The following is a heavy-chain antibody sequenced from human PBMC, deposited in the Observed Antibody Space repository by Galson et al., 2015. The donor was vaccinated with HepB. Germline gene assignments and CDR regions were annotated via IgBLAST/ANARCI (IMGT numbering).Heavy chain of an antibody. Sequence: SVKVSCKASGYTFSSYSITWVRQAPGQGLEWMGWISAYNRYTNYTQKLQGRVTMTTDTSTSTAYMELRSLRSEDTDVYFCARGALVVVVGATQNNWFDPWGQGTLVTVSS. CDR1: GYTFSSYS. J-gene: IGHJ5*02. V-gene: IGHV1-18*01. D-gene: IGHD2-15*01. CDR2: ISAYNRYT. CDR3: ARGALVVVVGATQNNWFDP.